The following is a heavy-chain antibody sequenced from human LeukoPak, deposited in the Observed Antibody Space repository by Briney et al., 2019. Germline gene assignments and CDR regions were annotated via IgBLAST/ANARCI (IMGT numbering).Heavy chain of an antibody. Sequence: GGSLRLSCAASGFTFSSYSMNWVRQAPGKGLEWVSSISSSSSYIYYADSVKGRFTISRDNAKNSLYLQMTSLRAEDTAVYYCARDTADSSGYASGFGYWGQGTLVTVSS. CDR3: ARDTADSSGYASGFGY. V-gene: IGHV3-21*01. CDR2: ISSSSSYI. CDR1: GFTFSSYS. D-gene: IGHD3-22*01. J-gene: IGHJ4*02.